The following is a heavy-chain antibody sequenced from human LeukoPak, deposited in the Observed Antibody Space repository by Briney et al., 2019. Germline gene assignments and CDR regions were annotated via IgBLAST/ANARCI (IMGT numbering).Heavy chain of an antibody. CDR1: GFSFSTYT. Sequence: GGSLRLSCAASGFSFSTYTMNWVRQAPGKGLEWVSSISSSSYMYYADSVKGRFTISRDDAKNSLYLQMNSLRAEDTAEYYCARSNTVISNYYYGMDVWGQGTTVTVSS. V-gene: IGHV3-21*01. CDR2: ISSSSYM. J-gene: IGHJ6*02. D-gene: IGHD2/OR15-2a*01. CDR3: ARSNTVISNYYYGMDV.